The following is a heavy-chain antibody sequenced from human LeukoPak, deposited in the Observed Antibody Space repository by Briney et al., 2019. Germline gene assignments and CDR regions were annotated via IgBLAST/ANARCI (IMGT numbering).Heavy chain of an antibody. D-gene: IGHD1-1*01. CDR3: AKVQLERRELLPNFDY. CDR1: GFTFSSYG. CDR2: MSYDGRNT. V-gene: IGHV3-30*18. J-gene: IGHJ4*02. Sequence: GGSLRLSCAASGFTFSSYGMHWVRQAPGKGLEWVGVMSYDGRNTYYADSVKGRFTISRDNSKNTLYLQMNSLRVEDTAVYYCAKVQLERRELLPNFDYWGQGTLVTVSS.